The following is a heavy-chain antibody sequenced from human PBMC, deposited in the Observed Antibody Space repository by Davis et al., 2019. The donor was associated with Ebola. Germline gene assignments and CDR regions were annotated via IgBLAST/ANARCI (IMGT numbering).Heavy chain of an antibody. J-gene: IGHJ4*02. CDR3: ARMKDYWTAYYTQ. CDR1: GGSINNYY. Sequence: PSETLSLTCTVSGGSINNYYWSWIRQPPGKGLEWIGHLYSSGNTNYNSSLKSRVTISVDMSKNQFSLRLNSVTAADTAVYYCARMKDYWTAYYTQWGQGTLVTVSS. CDR2: LYSSGNT. V-gene: IGHV4-59*01. D-gene: IGHD3/OR15-3a*01.